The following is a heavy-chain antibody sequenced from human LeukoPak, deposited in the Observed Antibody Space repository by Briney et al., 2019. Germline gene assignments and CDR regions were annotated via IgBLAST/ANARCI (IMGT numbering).Heavy chain of an antibody. D-gene: IGHD6-13*01. Sequence: ASVKVSCKASGYTFTGYYMHWVRQAPGQGLEWMGWINPNSGGTNYAQKFQGRVTMTRDTSISTAYMELSRLRSDDTAVHYCARGYPPLGAAGGKNHWGQGTLVTVSS. CDR2: INPNSGGT. J-gene: IGHJ5*02. V-gene: IGHV1-2*02. CDR3: ARGYPPLGAAGGKNH. CDR1: GYTFTGYY.